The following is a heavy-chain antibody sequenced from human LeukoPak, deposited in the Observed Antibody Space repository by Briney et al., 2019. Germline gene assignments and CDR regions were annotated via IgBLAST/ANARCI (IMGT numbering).Heavy chain of an antibody. Sequence: PSETLSLTCAVYGGSFSGYYWSWIRQPPGKGLEWIGEINHSGSTNYNPSLKSRVTISVDTSKNQFSLKLSSVTAADTAVYYCARGVRFLEWLFHPNWFDPCGQGTLVTVSS. CDR3: ARGVRFLEWLFHPNWFDP. V-gene: IGHV4-34*01. CDR2: INHSGST. J-gene: IGHJ5*02. CDR1: GGSFSGYY. D-gene: IGHD3-3*01.